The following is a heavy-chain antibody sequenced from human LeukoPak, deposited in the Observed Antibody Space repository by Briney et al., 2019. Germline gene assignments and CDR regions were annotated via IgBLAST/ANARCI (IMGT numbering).Heavy chain of an antibody. CDR2: ISYDGSNK. Sequence: GGSLRLSCAASGFTFSSYAMHWVRQAPGKGLEWVAIISYDGSNKYYADSVKGRFTISRDNSKNTLYLQMNCLRAEDTAVYYCARDVGSSWYEPFDYWGQGTLVTVSS. V-gene: IGHV3-30*01. CDR1: GFTFSSYA. J-gene: IGHJ4*02. D-gene: IGHD6-13*01. CDR3: ARDVGSSWYEPFDY.